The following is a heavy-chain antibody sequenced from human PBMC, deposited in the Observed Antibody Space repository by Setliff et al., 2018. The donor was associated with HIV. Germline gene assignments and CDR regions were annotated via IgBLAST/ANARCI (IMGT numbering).Heavy chain of an antibody. Sequence: GGSLRLSCAASGFTFSTYPMSWVRQAPGKGLEWVSGISGSGGSTYYADSVKGRFTISRDNSKNTLYLQMYSLRVEDTAIYYCAKDPRGSMVRGLINYFDPWGQGTLVTVSS. CDR2: ISGSGGST. D-gene: IGHD3-10*01. CDR1: GFTFSTYP. V-gene: IGHV3-23*01. J-gene: IGHJ5*02. CDR3: AKDPRGSMVRGLINYFDP.